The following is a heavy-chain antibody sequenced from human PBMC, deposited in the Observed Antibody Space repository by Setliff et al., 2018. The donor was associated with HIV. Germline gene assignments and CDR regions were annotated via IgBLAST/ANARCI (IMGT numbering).Heavy chain of an antibody. CDR1: GFTFSSYE. Sequence: LRLSCAAPGFTFSSYEMDWFRQAPGKGLEWVSSISSISTYIYYADSVKGRFTISRDNANNLVYLQMNSLRVEDTAVYFCTRWGSGSYERVFDYWGQGMLVTVSS. CDR2: ISSISTYI. CDR3: TRWGSGSYERVFDY. V-gene: IGHV3-21*06. D-gene: IGHD1-26*01. J-gene: IGHJ4*02.